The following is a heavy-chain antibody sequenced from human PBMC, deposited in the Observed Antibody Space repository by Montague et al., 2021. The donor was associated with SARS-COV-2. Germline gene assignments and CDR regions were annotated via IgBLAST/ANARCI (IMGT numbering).Heavy chain of an antibody. Sequence: SETLSLTCSVSGGSISSDYWCWSRQPPGPGLGLMGYRYYSGSTNYNPSLTSRVTISVDTFKNQFSLKLRSVTAADTAVYYCAREYRLGSYDLWSAPEWYFDLWGRGTLVTVSS. V-gene: IGHV4-59*01. CDR2: RYYSGST. CDR3: AREYRLGSYDLWSAPEWYFDL. D-gene: IGHD3-3*01. J-gene: IGHJ2*01. CDR1: GGSISSDY.